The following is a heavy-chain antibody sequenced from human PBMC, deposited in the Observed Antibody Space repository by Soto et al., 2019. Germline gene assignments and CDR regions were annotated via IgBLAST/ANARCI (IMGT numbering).Heavy chain of an antibody. CDR3: ARDLKEYYYDSSGFFDY. CDR1: GFTFSSYA. V-gene: IGHV3-30-3*01. J-gene: IGHJ4*02. D-gene: IGHD3-22*01. CDR2: ISYDGSNK. Sequence: GGSLRLSCAASGFTFSSYAMHWVRQAPGKGLEWVAVISYDGSNKYYADSVKGRFTISRDNSKNTLYLQMNSLRAKDTAVYYCARDLKEYYYDSSGFFDYWGQGTLVTVSS.